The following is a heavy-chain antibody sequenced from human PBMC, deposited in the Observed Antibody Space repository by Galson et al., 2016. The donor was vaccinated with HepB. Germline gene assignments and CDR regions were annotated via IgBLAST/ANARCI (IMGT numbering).Heavy chain of an antibody. V-gene: IGHV3-21*01. D-gene: IGHD3-10*01. CDR1: GFTFSGYR. CDR2: INPSSRYI. CDR3: ARAAGQGYSGSGSRLDL. Sequence: SLRLSCAASGFTFSGYRGKGGGQAPGKGPEWISYINPSSRYIYYTASVKGRFTIYRDNAKNSLYLQMNSLRGEDTAIYYCARAAGQGYSGSGSRLDLWGLGTLVTVSS. J-gene: IGHJ5*02.